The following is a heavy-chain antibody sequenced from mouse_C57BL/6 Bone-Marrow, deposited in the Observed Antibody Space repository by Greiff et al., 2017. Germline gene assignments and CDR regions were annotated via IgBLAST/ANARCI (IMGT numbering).Heavy chain of an antibody. V-gene: IGHV3-6*01. CDR1: GYSITSGYY. J-gene: IGHJ4*01. D-gene: IGHD1-1*01. Sequence: EVQLVESGPGLVKPSQSLSLTCSVTGYSITSGYYWNWIRQFPGNKLEWMGYISYDGSNNYNPSLKNRISITRDTSKNQFFLKLNSVTTEDTATYYCARVPIYYYGSSYAGYAMDYWGQGTSVTVSS. CDR3: ARVPIYYYGSSYAGYAMDY. CDR2: ISYDGSN.